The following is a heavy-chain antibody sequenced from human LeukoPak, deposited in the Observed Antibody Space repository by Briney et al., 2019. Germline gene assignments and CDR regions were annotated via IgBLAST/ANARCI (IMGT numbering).Heavy chain of an antibody. CDR1: GYTFTGYY. Sequence: ASVKVSCKASGYTFTGYYIHWVRQAPGQGLEWMGWINPNSGGTNYAQKFQGRVTMTRDTSISTAYMELSRLRSDDTAVYYCARTKDGNHAEYFQHWGQGTLVTVSS. J-gene: IGHJ1*01. D-gene: IGHD4-23*01. V-gene: IGHV1-2*02. CDR3: ARTKDGNHAEYFQH. CDR2: INPNSGGT.